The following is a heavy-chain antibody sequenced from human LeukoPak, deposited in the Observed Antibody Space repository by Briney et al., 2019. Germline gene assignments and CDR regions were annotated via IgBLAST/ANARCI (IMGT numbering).Heavy chain of an antibody. CDR3: ARSDGDDYYDSSGSFDY. Sequence: SETLSLTCTVSGGSISSHYWSWIRQPPGKGLEWIGYIYYSGSTNYNPSLKSRVTISVDTSKNQFSLKLSSVTAADTDVYYCARSDGDDYYDSSGSFDYWGQGTLVTVSS. CDR1: GGSISSHY. CDR2: IYYSGST. V-gene: IGHV4-59*11. J-gene: IGHJ4*02. D-gene: IGHD3-22*01.